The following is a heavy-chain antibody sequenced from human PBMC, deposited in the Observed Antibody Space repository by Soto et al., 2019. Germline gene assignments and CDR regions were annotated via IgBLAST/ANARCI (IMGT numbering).Heavy chain of an antibody. CDR1: GFTFSNYA. D-gene: IGHD1-1*01. V-gene: IGHV3-30-3*01. J-gene: IGHJ4*02. Sequence: QVQLVESGGGVVQPGRSLRLSCAASGFTFSNYAIHSVRQAPGKGLEWVAVISYDGSNKYYADSVKGRFTISRDNSKNTLHLEMNSLRAEDTAVYYCARTSTSGSYLSYFDYWGQGTLVTVSS. CDR3: ARTSTSGSYLSYFDY. CDR2: ISYDGSNK.